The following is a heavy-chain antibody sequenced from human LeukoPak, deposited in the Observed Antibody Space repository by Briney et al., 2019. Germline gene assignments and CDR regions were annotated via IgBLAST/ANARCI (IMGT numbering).Heavy chain of an antibody. CDR2: IYPGDSDT. V-gene: IGHV5-51*01. CDR3: ARTDYGDYRAALDY. Sequence: GESLKISRKSSGYSFTSLWNGWVRQIPGKGLEWMRIIYPGDSDTRYSPSFQGQVTISADKSISTAYLQWSSLKASDTAMYYCARTDYGDYRAALDYWGQGTLVTVSS. D-gene: IGHD4-17*01. J-gene: IGHJ4*02. CDR1: GYSFTSLW.